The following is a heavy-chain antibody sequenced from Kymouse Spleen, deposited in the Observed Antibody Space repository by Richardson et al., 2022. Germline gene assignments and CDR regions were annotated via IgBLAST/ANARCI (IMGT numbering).Heavy chain of an antibody. D-gene: IGHD6-6*01. J-gene: IGHJ6*02. CDR3: AGVGYSSSSDYYYGMDV. CDR2: INHSGST. Sequence: QVQLQQWGAGLLKPSETLSLTCAVYGGSFSGYYWSWIRQPPGKGLEWIGEINHSGSTNYNPSLKSRVTISVDTSKNQFSLKLSSVTAADTAVYYCAGVGYSSSSDYYYGMDVWGQGTTVTVSS. V-gene: IGHV4-34*01. CDR1: GGSFSGYY.